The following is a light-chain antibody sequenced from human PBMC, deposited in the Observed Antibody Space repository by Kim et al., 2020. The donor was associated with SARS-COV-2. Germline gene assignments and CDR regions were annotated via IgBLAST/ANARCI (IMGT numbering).Light chain of an antibody. V-gene: IGLV3-19*01. CDR3: SSRDSSGNHVV. CDR2: GKN. CDR1: SLRSYY. J-gene: IGLJ2*01. Sequence: AVGQTVRTTCQGDSLRSYYASWYQQKPGQAPVLVIYGKNNRAAGIPDRFSGSSSGDTASLTITGAQAEDEADYYCSSRDSSGNHVVFGGGTQLTVL.